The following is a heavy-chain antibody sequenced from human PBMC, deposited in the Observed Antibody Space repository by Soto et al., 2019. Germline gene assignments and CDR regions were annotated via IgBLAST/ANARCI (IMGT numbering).Heavy chain of an antibody. CDR1: GGSITSGDNY. CDR3: ARVGPWVPYYYDSSPYTFENWFDP. V-gene: IGHV4-30-4*01. D-gene: IGHD3-22*01. J-gene: IGHJ5*02. CDR2: IYHGGST. Sequence: SETLSLTCTVSGGSITSGDNYWSWIRQPPGKGLEWIGYIYHGGSTYYNPSLNSRVTLSIDMTNNHVSLILNSVTAADTAVYYCARVGPWVPYYYDSSPYTFENWFDPWGQGTLVTVSS.